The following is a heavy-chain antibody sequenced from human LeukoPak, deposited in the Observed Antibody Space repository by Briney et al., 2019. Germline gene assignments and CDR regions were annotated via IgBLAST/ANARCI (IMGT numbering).Heavy chain of an antibody. CDR3: TSGSGYYYGSLDY. Sequence: PGGSLRLSCAASGFTFSSYGMHWVRQAPGKGLEWVAVIWYDGSNKYYADSVKGRFTISRDNSKNTLYLQMNSLRAEDTAVYYCTSGSGYYYGSLDYWGQGALVTVSS. CDR1: GFTFSSYG. V-gene: IGHV3-33*01. CDR2: IWYDGSNK. J-gene: IGHJ4*02. D-gene: IGHD3-22*01.